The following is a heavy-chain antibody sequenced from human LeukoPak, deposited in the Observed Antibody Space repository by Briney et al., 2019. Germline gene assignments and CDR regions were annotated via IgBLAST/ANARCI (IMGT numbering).Heavy chain of an antibody. Sequence: ASVKVSCKASGYTFTNYGVTWVRQVPGQGLEWMGWISAKNGNTKYEQKVQGRVTMTIDRSTDTAYMELNSLRFDDTAVYYCARAPPGHNNEWDFDYWGQGTLVTVSS. CDR2: ISAKNGNT. CDR1: GYTFTNYG. D-gene: IGHD1-26*01. J-gene: IGHJ4*02. V-gene: IGHV1-18*04. CDR3: ARAPPGHNNEWDFDY.